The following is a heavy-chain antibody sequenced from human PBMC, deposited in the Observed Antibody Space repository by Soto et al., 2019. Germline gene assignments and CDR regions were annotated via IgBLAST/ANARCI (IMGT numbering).Heavy chain of an antibody. V-gene: IGHV4-59*12. CDR3: ARVDIVARGPYYDYMDV. J-gene: IGHJ6*03. Sequence: SETLSLTCAVYGGSFSGYYWTWIRQPPGKGLEWIGYVYYSGSVNYKSSLKSRVTMSVDTSKNQFSLKLSSVTAADTAVYYCARVDIVARGPYYDYMDVWGKGTTVTVSS. D-gene: IGHD5-12*01. CDR2: VYYSGSV. CDR1: GGSFSGYY.